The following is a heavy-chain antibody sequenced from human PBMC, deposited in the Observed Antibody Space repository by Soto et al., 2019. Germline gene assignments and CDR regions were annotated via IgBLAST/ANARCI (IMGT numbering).Heavy chain of an antibody. J-gene: IGHJ4*02. CDR2: ISSTTNYI. CDR3: ARASEVLTSNLGY. Sequence: GWSLRLSCAASGFTFTRYSMNWVRQAPGKGLEWVSSISSTTNYIYYADSMKGRFTVSRDNAKNSVYLDMNSLSAEDTAVYYCARASEVLTSNLGYWGQGTLITVSS. V-gene: IGHV3-21*01. D-gene: IGHD6-6*01. CDR1: GFTFTRYS.